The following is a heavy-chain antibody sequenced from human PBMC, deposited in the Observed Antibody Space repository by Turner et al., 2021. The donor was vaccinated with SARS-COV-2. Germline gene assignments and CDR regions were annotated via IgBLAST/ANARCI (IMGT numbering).Heavy chain of an antibody. CDR1: DGSFSDYY. Sequence: QVQLQQWGAGLLKPSGTLSLTCAVYDGSFSDYYWAWIRQPPGKGLEWIGEISHSGSTNYNPSLKSRVTISADTSKKQFSLKLSSVTAADTAVYYCASEAVVYFDTSGYYWDYWGQGTLVTVSS. CDR2: ISHSGST. J-gene: IGHJ4*02. CDR3: ASEAVVYFDTSGYYWDY. D-gene: IGHD3-22*01. V-gene: IGHV4-34*01.